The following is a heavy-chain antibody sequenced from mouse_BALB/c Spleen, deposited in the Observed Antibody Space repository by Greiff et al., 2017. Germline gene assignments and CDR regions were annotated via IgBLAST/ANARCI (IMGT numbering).Heavy chain of an antibody. J-gene: IGHJ4*01. D-gene: IGHD2-4*01. CDR3: ARNDYDVLAMDY. V-gene: IGHV3-8*02. Sequence: EVQLVESGPSLVKPSQTLSLTCSVTGDSITSGYWNWIRKFPGNKLEYMGYISYSGSTYYNPSLKSRISITRDTSKNQYYLQLNSVTTEDTATYYCARNDYDVLAMDYWGQGTSVTVSS. CDR2: ISYSGST. CDR1: GDSITSGY.